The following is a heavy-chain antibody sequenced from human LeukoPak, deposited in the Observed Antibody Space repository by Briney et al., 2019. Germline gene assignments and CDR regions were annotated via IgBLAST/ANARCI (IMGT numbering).Heavy chain of an antibody. Sequence: PGGSLRLSCAASGFTFSSYSMNWVRQAPGKGLEWVSSISSSSSYIYYADSVKGRFTISRDNAKNSLHLQMNSLRAEDTAVYSCARDMRDYMDYYYSSMDVWGKGTTVTVSS. CDR3: ARDMRDYMDYYYSSMDV. J-gene: IGHJ6*03. D-gene: IGHD4-11*01. CDR2: ISSSSSYI. V-gene: IGHV3-21*01. CDR1: GFTFSSYS.